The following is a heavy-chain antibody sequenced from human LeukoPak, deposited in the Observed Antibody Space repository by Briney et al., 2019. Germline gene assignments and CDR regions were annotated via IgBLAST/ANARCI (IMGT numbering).Heavy chain of an antibody. CDR1: GFTFSSYA. V-gene: IGHV3-23*01. D-gene: IGHD3-3*01. CDR3: AKDTSYYDFWSGYSYYFDY. CDR2: ISGSGGST. J-gene: IGHJ4*02. Sequence: GGSLRLSCAASGFTFSSYAMSWVRQAPGKGLEWVSAISGSGGSTYYADSVKGRFTISRDNSKNTLYLQMNSLRAEDTAVYYCAKDTSYYDFWSGYSYYFDYWGQGTLVTVSS.